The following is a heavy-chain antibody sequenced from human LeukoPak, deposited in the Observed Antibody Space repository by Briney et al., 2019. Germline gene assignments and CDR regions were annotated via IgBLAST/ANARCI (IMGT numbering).Heavy chain of an antibody. D-gene: IGHD3-22*01. V-gene: IGHV4-59*01. CDR3: ARDHYYNSSGYTFGF. J-gene: IGHJ4*02. CDR1: GFTFSSYA. CDR2: VYSSGRT. Sequence: PRGSLRLSCAASGFTFSSYAMSWIRQPPGKRLEWIGYVYSSGRTNYNPSLKGRVTMSADTSKNQFSLKLSSATAADTAVYYCARDHYYNSSGYTFGFWGQGTLVTVSS.